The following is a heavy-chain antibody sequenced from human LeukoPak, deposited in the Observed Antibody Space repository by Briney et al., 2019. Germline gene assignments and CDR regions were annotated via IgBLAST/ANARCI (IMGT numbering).Heavy chain of an antibody. Sequence: SVKVSCKASGGTFSSYAISWVRQAPGQGLEWMGRIIPIFGTANYAQKFQGRVTITTDESTGTAYMELSSLRSGDTAVYYCARPRGIVAGDAFDIWGQGTMVTVSS. CDR2: IIPIFGTA. CDR1: GGTFSSYA. D-gene: IGHD6-25*01. CDR3: ARPRGIVAGDAFDI. V-gene: IGHV1-69*05. J-gene: IGHJ3*02.